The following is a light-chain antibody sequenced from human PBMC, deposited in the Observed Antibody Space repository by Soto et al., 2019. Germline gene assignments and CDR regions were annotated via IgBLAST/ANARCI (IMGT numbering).Light chain of an antibody. Sequence: IVLSQSPLSLPFTPLEPASISCRSSQSLLQRDGNNHLDWYLQKPGQSPQLLISLASNRASGVPERFSGGGTGTDFTLKISRVGAEDVGIYYCMQLLQTPWTVGQGTKVDSK. CDR1: QSLLQRDGNNH. CDR2: LAS. V-gene: IGKV2-28*01. CDR3: MQLLQTPWT. J-gene: IGKJ1*01.